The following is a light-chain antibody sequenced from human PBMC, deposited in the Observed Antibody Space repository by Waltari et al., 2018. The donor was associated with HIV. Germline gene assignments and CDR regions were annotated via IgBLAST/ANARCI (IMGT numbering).Light chain of an antibody. CDR1: SANIGRNS. CDR3: VAWDVSLRGLV. CDR2: KDN. V-gene: IGLV1-47*01. J-gene: IGLJ2*01. Sequence: QAALTQPPSASGTPGQRVTISCSGGSANIGRNSVSWFQQVPGTAPKPLIYKDNQRPAGAPDRFSASKSGTSPSLAISGLRSEDEADYYCVAWDVSLRGLVLVGGTKLTVL.